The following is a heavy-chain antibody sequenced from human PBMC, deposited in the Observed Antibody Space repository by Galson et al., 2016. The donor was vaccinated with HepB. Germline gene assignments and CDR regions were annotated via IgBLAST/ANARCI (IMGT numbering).Heavy chain of an antibody. CDR1: GDSIGSGDYY. J-gene: IGHJ6*02. Sequence: TLSLTCTVSGDSIGSGDYYWSWIRHRPGKGLEWIGHIYFSGDTYYNPSLTSRVSMSVDTSNNQFSLKLTSVTAADTAVYYCARDLNGSGYFYYYYGLDVWGQGTTVTVSS. CDR2: IYFSGDT. V-gene: IGHV4-31*03. D-gene: IGHD2-8*01. CDR3: ARDLNGSGYFYYYYGLDV.